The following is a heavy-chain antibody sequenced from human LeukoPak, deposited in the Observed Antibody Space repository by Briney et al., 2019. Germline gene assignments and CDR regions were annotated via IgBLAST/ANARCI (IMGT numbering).Heavy chain of an antibody. V-gene: IGHV4-34*01. CDR1: GGSFSGYY. CDR2: INHSGST. CDR3: ARQDSDDYIPGY. Sequence: KTSETLSLTCAVYGGSFSGYYWSWIRQPPGKGLEWIGEINHSGSTNYNPSLKSRVTISVDTSKNQFSLKLSSVTAADTAVYYCARQDSDDYIPGYWGQGTLVTVSS. J-gene: IGHJ4*02. D-gene: IGHD4-11*01.